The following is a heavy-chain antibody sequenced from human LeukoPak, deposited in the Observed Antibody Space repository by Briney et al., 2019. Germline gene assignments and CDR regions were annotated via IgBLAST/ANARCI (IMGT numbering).Heavy chain of an antibody. J-gene: IGHJ6*03. V-gene: IGHV4-61*08. D-gene: IGHD2-2*01. CDR1: GGSISSGDYY. CDR3: ARVPAVNYYYYYMDV. Sequence: SETLSLTCTVSGGSISSGDYYWSWIRQPPGKGLEWIGYIYYSGSTNYNPSLKSRVTISVDTSKNRFSLKLSSVTAADTAVYYCARVPAVNYYYYYMDVWGKGTTVTVSS. CDR2: IYYSGST.